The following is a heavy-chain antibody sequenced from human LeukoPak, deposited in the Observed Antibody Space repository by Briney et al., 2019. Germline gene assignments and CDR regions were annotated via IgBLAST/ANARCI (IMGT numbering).Heavy chain of an antibody. Sequence: SGGSLRLSCAASGFTFSSYAMSWVRQAPGKGLEWVSAISGSGGSTYYADSVKGRFAISRDSSENTLNLQMNSLRAEDTAVYYCAREGYYFSGSYYNRDAFDIWGQGTMVTVSS. CDR1: GFTFSSYA. D-gene: IGHD3-10*01. V-gene: IGHV3-23*01. CDR3: AREGYYFSGSYYNRDAFDI. CDR2: ISGSGGST. J-gene: IGHJ3*02.